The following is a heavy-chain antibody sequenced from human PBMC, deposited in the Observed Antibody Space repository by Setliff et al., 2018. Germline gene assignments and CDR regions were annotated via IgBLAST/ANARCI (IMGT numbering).Heavy chain of an antibody. Sequence: SVKVSCTASGGTFSSYTITWMRQAPGQGLEWMGRIIPIFATTDYAQKFQGRVTITTDDSTSTAYMALSSLRSEDTAVYYCATSPYSDTSTYSSNFFDYWGQGTLVTVSS. CDR2: IIPIFATT. CDR1: GGTFSSYT. J-gene: IGHJ4*02. D-gene: IGHD3-22*01. CDR3: ATSPYSDTSTYSSNFFDY. V-gene: IGHV1-69*05.